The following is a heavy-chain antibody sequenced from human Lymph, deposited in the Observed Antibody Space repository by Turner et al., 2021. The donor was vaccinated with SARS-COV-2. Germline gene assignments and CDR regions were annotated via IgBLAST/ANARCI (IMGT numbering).Heavy chain of an antibody. J-gene: IGHJ4*02. CDR2: ISYDGSNK. Sequence: QVQLVESGGGVVQPGRSLRLSCAASGFTFRSYAMHWVRQAPGKGLEWVAVISYDGSNKYYADSVKGRFTISRDNSKNTLYLQMNSLRAEHTAVYYCARDFVAVTGPFDYWGQGTLVTVSS. V-gene: IGHV3-30-3*01. CDR1: GFTFRSYA. CDR3: ARDFVAVTGPFDY. D-gene: IGHD6-19*01.